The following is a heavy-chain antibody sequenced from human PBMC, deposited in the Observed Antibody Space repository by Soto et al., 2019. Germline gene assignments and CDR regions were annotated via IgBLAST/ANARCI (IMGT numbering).Heavy chain of an antibody. CDR1: DGSVNTGNYY. CDR3: AREEKQLSRYGGDFDY. D-gene: IGHD3-16*01. CDR2: IYYIGTT. Sequence: QVQLQESGPGLVKPSETLSLTCSVSDGSVNTGNYYWSWIRQPPGKGLEWIGHIYYIGTTNYNPSPKSRVTSSVDTSKNQFSLKVTSVTAADTAVYFCAREEKQLSRYGGDFDYWGQGILVTVSS. V-gene: IGHV4-61*01. J-gene: IGHJ4*02.